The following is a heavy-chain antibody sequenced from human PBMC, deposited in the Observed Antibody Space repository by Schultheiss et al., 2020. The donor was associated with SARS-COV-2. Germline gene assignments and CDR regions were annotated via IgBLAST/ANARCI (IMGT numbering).Heavy chain of an antibody. CDR1: GFSFSDYW. CDR2: INTDGTYT. CDR3: ACYSSSLLVRFDP. V-gene: IGHV3-74*01. Sequence: GGSLRLSCAASGFSFSDYWMHWVRQAPGKGLVWVAHINTDGTYTRFADSVKGRFTISRDNSKNTLYLQMNSLRAEDTAVYYCACYSSSLLVRFDPWGQGTLVTVLL. D-gene: IGHD6-6*01. J-gene: IGHJ5*02.